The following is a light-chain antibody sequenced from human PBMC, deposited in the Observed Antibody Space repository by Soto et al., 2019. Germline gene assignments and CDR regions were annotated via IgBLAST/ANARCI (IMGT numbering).Light chain of an antibody. J-gene: IGLJ3*02. CDR3: AAWDDSLSALV. CDR2: RND. V-gene: IGLV1-47*01. CDR1: SSNIESNY. Sequence: QSVLTQPPSASGTPGQRVTISCSGSSSNIESNYVYWYQQLPVSAPKLLIYRNDQRPSGVADRFSGSKSGTSASLAISGLRSEDEADYYCAAWDDSLSALVFGGGTKLTVL.